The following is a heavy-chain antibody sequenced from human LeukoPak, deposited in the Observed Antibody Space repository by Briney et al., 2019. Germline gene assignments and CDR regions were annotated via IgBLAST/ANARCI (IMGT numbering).Heavy chain of an antibody. D-gene: IGHD2/OR15-2a*01. J-gene: IGHJ4*02. V-gene: IGHV3-7*01. CDR2: IKQDGSEK. Sequence: GGSLRLSCAASGFTFSSYWMSWVRQAPGKGLEWVANIKQDGSEKYYVDSVKGRFTISRDNAKNSPYLQMNSLRAEDTAVYYCARESNIPVFGYWGQGTLVTVSS. CDR1: GFTFSSYW. CDR3: ARESNIPVFGY.